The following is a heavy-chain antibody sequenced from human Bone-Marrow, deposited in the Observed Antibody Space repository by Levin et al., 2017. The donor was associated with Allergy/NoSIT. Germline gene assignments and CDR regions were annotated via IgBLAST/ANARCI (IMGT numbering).Heavy chain of an antibody. CDR1: GFTFSGHW. CDR3: ARDSDTSWSLIDN. J-gene: IGHJ4*02. D-gene: IGHD2-2*01. V-gene: IGHV3-7*03. Sequence: HPGGSLRLSCAASGFTFSGHWMSWVRQAPGKGLEWVAGIKEDGSLKHYMDSVKGRFTISRDNAKNSLDLQMNSLRTEDTAIYYCARDSDTSWSLIDNWGQGTLVTVSS. CDR2: IKEDGSLK.